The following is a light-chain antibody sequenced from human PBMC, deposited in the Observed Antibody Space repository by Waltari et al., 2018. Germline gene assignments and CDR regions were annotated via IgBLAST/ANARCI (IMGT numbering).Light chain of an antibody. CDR1: NSNIGFNS. Sequence: QSVLSRLPSASASLGPGGTMSCSGGNSNIGFNSVFWYPHVPGTAPKLGLVRDSLLPSGVPGQFAGSMSGPSASLAISGLRSEDQSDYYCGSWDQSLRGGVFGGGTKLTVL. CDR3: GSWDQSLRGGV. J-gene: IGLJ3*02. CDR2: RDS. V-gene: IGLV1-47*01.